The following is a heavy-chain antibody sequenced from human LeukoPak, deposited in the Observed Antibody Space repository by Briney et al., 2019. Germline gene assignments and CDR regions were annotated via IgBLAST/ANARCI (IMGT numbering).Heavy chain of an antibody. CDR2: IHTSGST. CDR3: AREGPWGGYDILTGYYDYYYYGMDV. J-gene: IGHJ6*02. Sequence: SETLSLTCTVSGGSISSYYWSWIRQPAGKGLEWIGRIHTSGSTNYNPSLKRRVTMSVDTSKNQFSLKLSSVTAADTAVYYCAREGPWGGYDILTGYYDYYYYGMDVWGQGTTVTVSS. CDR1: GGSISSYY. D-gene: IGHD3-9*01. V-gene: IGHV4-4*07.